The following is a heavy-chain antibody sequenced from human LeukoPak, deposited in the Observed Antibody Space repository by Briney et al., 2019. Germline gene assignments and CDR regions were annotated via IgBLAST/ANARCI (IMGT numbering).Heavy chain of an antibody. J-gene: IGHJ4*02. V-gene: IGHV3-23*01. Sequence: GGSLRLSCVASGFTFITYGMTWVRQAPGKGLEWVSTISASGGSTHHADSVKGRFTISRDNSKNTLYLQMNSLRAEDTAIYYCAKDPSTLTLTDDYWGQGTLVTVSS. CDR3: AKDPSTLTLTDDY. CDR1: GFTFITYG. CDR2: ISASGGST.